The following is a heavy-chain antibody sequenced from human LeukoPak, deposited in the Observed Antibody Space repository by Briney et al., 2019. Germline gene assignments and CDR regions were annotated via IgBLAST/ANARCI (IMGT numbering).Heavy chain of an antibody. CDR3: ARGRDIWSPFHY. J-gene: IGHJ4*02. V-gene: IGHV1-8*02. Sequence: SVKVSCKASGYTFTGYYMHWVRQAPGQGLEWMGWINPNSGNTGYAQKFQGRVTMTRNTSISTAYMELSSLRSEDTAVYYCARGRDIWSPFHYWGQGTLVTVSS. CDR1: GYTFTGYY. D-gene: IGHD1-1*01. CDR2: INPNSGNT.